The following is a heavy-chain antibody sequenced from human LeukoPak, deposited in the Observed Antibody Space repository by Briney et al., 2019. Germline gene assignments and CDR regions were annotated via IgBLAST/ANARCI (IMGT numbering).Heavy chain of an antibody. J-gene: IGHJ6*02. CDR1: AFTFSSYP. Sequence: GGSLRLYCAASAFTFSSYPMTWVRQAPGKGLEWVSAISASGFSSYYADSVKGRFTISRDNSKNTLYLQMNSLRAEDTAVYYCAKSLTMAAAGHYYYYGLDVWGQGTTVTVSS. CDR2: ISASGFSS. CDR3: AKSLTMAAAGHYYYYGLDV. V-gene: IGHV3-23*01. D-gene: IGHD6-13*01.